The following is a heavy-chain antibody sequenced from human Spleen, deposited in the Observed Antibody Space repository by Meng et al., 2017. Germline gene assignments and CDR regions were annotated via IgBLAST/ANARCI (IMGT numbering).Heavy chain of an antibody. D-gene: IGHD4-11*01. Sequence: GRLRQWGAVLLQPSETLSLTCVVAGGSFSDYYWSWIRQPPGKGLEWIGEINHSGSTNYNPSLESRATISVDTSQNNLSLKLSSVTAADSAVYYCARGPTTMAHDFDYWGQGTLVTVSS. CDR3: ARGPTTMAHDFDY. CDR2: INHSGST. V-gene: IGHV4-34*01. CDR1: GGSFSDYY. J-gene: IGHJ4*02.